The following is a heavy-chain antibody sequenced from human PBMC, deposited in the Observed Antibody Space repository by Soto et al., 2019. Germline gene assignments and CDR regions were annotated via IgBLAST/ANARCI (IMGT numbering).Heavy chain of an antibody. CDR2: MNPNSGNT. CDR1: GYTVTSYD. Sequence: AXVKVSSKASGYTVTSYDINWVRQATGQGLEWMGWMNPNSGNTGYAQKFQGRVTMTRNTSISTAYMELSTLRSEDTAVYYCARDDYIWGTQNWGQGTLVTVSS. CDR3: ARDDYIWGTQN. D-gene: IGHD3-16*01. V-gene: IGHV1-8*01. J-gene: IGHJ4*02.